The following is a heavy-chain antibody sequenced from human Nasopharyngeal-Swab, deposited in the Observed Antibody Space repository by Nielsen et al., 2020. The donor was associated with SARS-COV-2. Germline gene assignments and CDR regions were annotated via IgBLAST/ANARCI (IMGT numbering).Heavy chain of an antibody. CDR3: AREPDTMIAVSPDAFDI. V-gene: IGHV4-61*01. CDR2: IYYSGST. D-gene: IGHD3-22*01. CDR1: GGSVNSGSYY. J-gene: IGHJ3*02. Sequence: SETLSLTCTVSGGSVNSGSYYWSWIRQPPGKGLEWIGYIYYSGSTNYNPSLKSRVTISVDTSKNQFSLKLSSVTAADTAVYYCAREPDTMIAVSPDAFDIWGQGTMVTVSS.